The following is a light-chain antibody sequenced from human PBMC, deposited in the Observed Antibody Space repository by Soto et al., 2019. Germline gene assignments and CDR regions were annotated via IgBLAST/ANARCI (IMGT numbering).Light chain of an antibody. CDR1: SSDVGSYYL. CDR2: EGD. V-gene: IGLV2-23*01. CDR3: CSYAGSSTWV. J-gene: IGLJ2*01. Sequence: QSALTQPASVSGSPGQSITISCTGTSSDVGSYYLVSWYQHHPGKAPKLMIYEGDKRPSGVSNRFSGSKSGNTASLTISGLQAEDEADYYCCSYAGSSTWVFGGGTKLTVL.